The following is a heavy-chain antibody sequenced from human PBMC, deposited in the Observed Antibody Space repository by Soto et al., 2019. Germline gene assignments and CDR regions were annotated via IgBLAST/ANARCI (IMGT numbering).Heavy chain of an antibody. J-gene: IGHJ4*02. Sequence: QVHLVQSGAEVKKPGASVKVSCKGSGYAFTTYGITWVRQAPGHGLEWMGWISAHNGNTNYAQKLQGRVTVTRDTSTSTAYMELRSLRSDDTAVYYCARWRYGDYWGQGALVTVSS. V-gene: IGHV1-18*01. D-gene: IGHD1-1*01. CDR1: GYAFTTYG. CDR3: ARWRYGDY. CDR2: ISAHNGNT.